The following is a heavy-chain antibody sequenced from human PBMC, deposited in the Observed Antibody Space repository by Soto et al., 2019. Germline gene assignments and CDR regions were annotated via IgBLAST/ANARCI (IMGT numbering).Heavy chain of an antibody. CDR1: GFTFSSYS. CDR3: AIDLNYGLFDY. D-gene: IGHD4-17*01. Sequence: EVQLVESGGGLVQPGGSLRLSCAASGFTFSSYSMNWVRQAPGKGLEWVSYISSSSSTIYNADSVKGRFTISRDKAKNSLYLQMNSLRAEDTAVYYCAIDLNYGLFDYWGQGTLVTVSS. V-gene: IGHV3-48*01. J-gene: IGHJ4*02. CDR2: ISSSSSTI.